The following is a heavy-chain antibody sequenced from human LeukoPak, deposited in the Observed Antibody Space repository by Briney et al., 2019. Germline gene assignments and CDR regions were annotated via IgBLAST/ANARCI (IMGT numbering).Heavy chain of an antibody. CDR1: GFTFSSYN. V-gene: IGHV3-21*04. D-gene: IGHD3-10*01. CDR3: ARGHYGSGSYYNDIFDY. CDR2: ISSSSIYI. Sequence: PGGSLRLSCVASGFTFSSYNMNWVRQAPGKGLEWVSSISSSSIYIYYADSVKGRFTISRDNSKNSLYLQMNSLRTEDTALYYCARGHYGSGSYYNDIFDYWGQGTLVTVSS. J-gene: IGHJ4*02.